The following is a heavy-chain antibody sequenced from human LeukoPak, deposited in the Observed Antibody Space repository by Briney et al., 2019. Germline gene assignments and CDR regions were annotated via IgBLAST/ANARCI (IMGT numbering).Heavy chain of an antibody. CDR1: GFTFSSYT. J-gene: IGHJ4*02. Sequence: GGSLRLSCAASGFTFSSYTMNWVRQAPGKGLEWVSYISSSSSSIYYADSVKGRFTISRDNAKNSLYLQMNSLRAEDTAVYYCARENYYFDYWGQGTLVTVSS. V-gene: IGHV3-48*04. CDR3: ARENYYFDY. CDR2: ISSSSSSI.